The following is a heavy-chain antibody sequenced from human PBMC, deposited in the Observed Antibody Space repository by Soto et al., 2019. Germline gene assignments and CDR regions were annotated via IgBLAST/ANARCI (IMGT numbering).Heavy chain of an antibody. D-gene: IGHD2-8*02. V-gene: IGHV4-31*03. CDR2: ITYGGSI. CDR1: GASITNNDFF. J-gene: IGHJ5*02. CDR3: AKMERTQRWLLVQT. Sequence: PSETLSLTCTVSGASITNNDFFWSWVRQHPDKGLEWLAYITYGGSIYYNPSLRSRFSVSIEKSKSQFSLNVRSVTAADTGVYFCAKMERTQRWLLVQTWGRGLPVTVSS.